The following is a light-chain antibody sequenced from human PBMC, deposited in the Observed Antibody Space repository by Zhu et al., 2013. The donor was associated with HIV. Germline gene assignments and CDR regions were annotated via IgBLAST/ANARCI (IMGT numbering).Light chain of an antibody. V-gene: IGLV2-8*01. CDR1: GGDIGAFSY. Sequence: QSALTQPPSASGSPGQSVTISCSGTGGDIGAFSYVSWYQQHPGKAPKLIISEVTKRPSGVPDRFSGSKSGNMASLTVSGLQAEDEADYYCSSFAINNDLGVFGGGTKLTVL. CDR3: SSFAINNDLGV. CDR2: EVT. J-gene: IGLJ3*02.